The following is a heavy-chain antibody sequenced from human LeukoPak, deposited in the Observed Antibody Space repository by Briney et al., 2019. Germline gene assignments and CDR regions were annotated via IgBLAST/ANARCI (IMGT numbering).Heavy chain of an antibody. D-gene: IGHD3-16*01. CDR1: GFTLDDYA. Sequence: QPGGSLRLSCAASGFTLDDYAMHWVRQAPGKGLEWVSLISGDGGSTYYADSVKGRFTISRDNSKNSLYLQVNSLRTEDTALYYCAKEAGGGSDYWGQGTLVTVSS. CDR2: ISGDGGST. V-gene: IGHV3-43*02. J-gene: IGHJ4*02. CDR3: AKEAGGGSDY.